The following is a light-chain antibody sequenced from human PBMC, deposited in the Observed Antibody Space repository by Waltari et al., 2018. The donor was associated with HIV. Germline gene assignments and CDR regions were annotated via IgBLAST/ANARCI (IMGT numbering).Light chain of an antibody. CDR2: GNT. Sequence: QSVLTQPPSVSGAPGQRVTISCTGSSSNIGAGYDVHWYQQLPGTATKVLIYGNTNRPYGVPHRFSGSKSGTSASLATAGVQAEDEADFYCRSYDSSLSGFVVFSGGTKVTVL. J-gene: IGLJ2*01. CDR1: SSNIGAGYD. V-gene: IGLV1-40*01. CDR3: RSYDSSLSGFVV.